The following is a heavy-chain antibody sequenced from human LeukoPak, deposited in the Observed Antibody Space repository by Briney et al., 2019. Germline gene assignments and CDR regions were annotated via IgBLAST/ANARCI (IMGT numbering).Heavy chain of an antibody. CDR1: SGSISSYY. D-gene: IGHD3-9*01. V-gene: IGHV4-59*01. CDR2: IYYSGST. CDR3: ARARLTGYNINWFDP. J-gene: IGHJ5*02. Sequence: SETLSLTCTVSSGSISSYYWSWIRQPPGKGLEWIGYIYYSGSTNYNPSLKSRASISVDTSKNQFSLKLSSVTAADTAVYYCARARLTGYNINWFDPWGQGTLVTVSS.